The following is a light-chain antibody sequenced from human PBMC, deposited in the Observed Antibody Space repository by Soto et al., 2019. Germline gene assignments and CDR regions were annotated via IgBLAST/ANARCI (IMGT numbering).Light chain of an antibody. CDR3: QHYLNSPWS. V-gene: IGKV3-20*01. CDR2: RAS. J-gene: IGKJ1*01. CDR1: QSITGNY. Sequence: EIVLTQSPGTLSLSPGERATLSCRASQSITGNYLVWYQQKPGQAPRVLIYRASNRATGIPDRFSGSGSGPEFTLTISRLEPEDFAVYYCQHYLNSPWSFGQGTKVEIK.